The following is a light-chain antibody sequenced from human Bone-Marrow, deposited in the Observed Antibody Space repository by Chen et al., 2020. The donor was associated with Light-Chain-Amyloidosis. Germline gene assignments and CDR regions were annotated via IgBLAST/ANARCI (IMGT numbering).Light chain of an antibody. V-gene: IGLV3-25*03. J-gene: IGLJ2*01. CDR3: QSADSSGTDEVI. Sequence: SYELTQPPSVSVSPGQTARITCSGDDLPTKYAYWYQQKPGQAPVLVIHRDTERPSGISERFSGSSSGTTATLTISGGQAEDEDDYHCQSADSSGTDEVIFGGGTKLTVL. CDR2: RDT. CDR1: DLPTKY.